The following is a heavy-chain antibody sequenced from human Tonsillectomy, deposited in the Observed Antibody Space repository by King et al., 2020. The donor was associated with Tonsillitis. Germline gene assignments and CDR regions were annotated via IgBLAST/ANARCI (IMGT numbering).Heavy chain of an antibody. CDR1: GDSISGNY. D-gene: IGHD5-24*01. Sequence: QLQESGPGLVKPSETLSLTCAVSGDSISGNYWNWIRQPPGKGLEWIGHILYSENPVYNPSLKSRVTLSVDTSKNQFSLRLNSVTAADTALYYCARLRGNFHIGYNYFDHWGQGILVTVSS. J-gene: IGHJ4*02. CDR2: ILYSENP. CDR3: ARLRGNFHIGYNYFDH. V-gene: IGHV4-59*08.